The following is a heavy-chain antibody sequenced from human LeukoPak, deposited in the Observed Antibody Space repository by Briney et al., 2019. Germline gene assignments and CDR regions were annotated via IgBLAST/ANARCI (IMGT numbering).Heavy chain of an antibody. CDR3: ARRTWGQLDY. V-gene: IGHV1-8*01. CDR2: MNPNSGNT. D-gene: IGHD3-16*01. J-gene: IGHJ4*02. CDR1: GYTFTSYD. Sequence: ASVKVSCKASGYTFTSYDINWVRQATGQGLEWMGWMNPNSGNTGYAQKFQGRITMTRNTSISTAYMELSNLRSEDTAVYWCARRTWGQLDYWGQGTLVTVSS.